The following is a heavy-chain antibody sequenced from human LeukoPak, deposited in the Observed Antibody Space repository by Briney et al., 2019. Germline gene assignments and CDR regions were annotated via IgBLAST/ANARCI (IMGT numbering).Heavy chain of an antibody. J-gene: IGHJ4*02. CDR3: ARVGRYGYNLEYFDY. CDR2: IYYSGST. CDR1: GGSISSYY. V-gene: IGHV4-59*01. Sequence: SETLSLTCTVSGGSISSYYWSWIRQPPGKRLEWIGYIYYSGSTNYNPSLKSRVTISVDTSKNQFSLKLSSVTAADTAVYYCARVGRYGYNLEYFDYWGQGTLLTVSS. D-gene: IGHD5-24*01.